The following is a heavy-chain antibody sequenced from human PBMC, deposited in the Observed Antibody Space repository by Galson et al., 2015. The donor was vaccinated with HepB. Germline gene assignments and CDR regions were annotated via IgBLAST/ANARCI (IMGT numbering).Heavy chain of an antibody. D-gene: IGHD5-24*01. CDR1: GYIFTGYY. V-gene: IGHV1-2*02. J-gene: IGHJ4*02. CDR2: INPNSGGI. Sequence: SVKVSCKASGYIFTGYYIHWVRQAPGQGLEWMGWINPNSGGINYAQKFQGRVTVTRDTSISTAYMELSGLKSDDSAVYYCARARDDSLAYWGQGTLVSVSS. CDR3: ARARDDSLAY.